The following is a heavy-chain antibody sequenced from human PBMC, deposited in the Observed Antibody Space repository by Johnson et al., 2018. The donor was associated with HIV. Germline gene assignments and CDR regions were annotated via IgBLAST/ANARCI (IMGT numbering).Heavy chain of an antibody. Sequence: VQLVESGGGLIQPGGSLRLSCAASGFTVSSNYMSWVRQAPGKGLEWVSVIYSGGSTYYADSVTGRFTISRDNSRNTLYLQMNSLRAEDTAVYYCARYLTEKTPNAFDIWGQGTMVTVSS. CDR3: ARYLTEKTPNAFDI. J-gene: IGHJ3*02. V-gene: IGHV3-53*01. D-gene: IGHD2-15*01. CDR1: GFTVSSNY. CDR2: IYSGGST.